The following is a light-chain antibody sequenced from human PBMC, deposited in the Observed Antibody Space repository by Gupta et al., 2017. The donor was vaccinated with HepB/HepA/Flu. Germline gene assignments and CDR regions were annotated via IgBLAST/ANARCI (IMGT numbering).Light chain of an antibody. CDR2: DAS. V-gene: IGKV1-33*01. CDR3: QQYDNPMCS. J-gene: IGKJ2*04. Sequence: DIQMTQSPSYLSASVGDRVTITCQASQDISNYLNWYQQKPGKAPKLLIYDASNLETGVPSRFSGSGSGTDFTFTISSLQPEDIATYYCQQYDNPMCSFGQGTKLEIK. CDR1: QDISNY.